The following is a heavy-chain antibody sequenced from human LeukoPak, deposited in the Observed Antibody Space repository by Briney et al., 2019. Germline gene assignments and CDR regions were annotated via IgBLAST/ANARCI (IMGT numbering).Heavy chain of an antibody. D-gene: IGHD2-2*01. Sequence: PSETLSLTCTVSGGSISSGSYYWRRIRQPARKGLEWIGRIYTSGSTNYNPSLKSRVTISVDTSKYQFSLKLSSVTAADTAVYYCAREYQLLLGRFNPWGRGTPVTVSS. J-gene: IGHJ5*02. CDR2: IYTSGST. CDR3: AREYQLLLGRFNP. V-gene: IGHV4-61*02. CDR1: GGSISSGSYY.